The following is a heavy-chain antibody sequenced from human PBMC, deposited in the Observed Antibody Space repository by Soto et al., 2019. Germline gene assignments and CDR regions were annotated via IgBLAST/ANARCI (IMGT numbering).Heavy chain of an antibody. Sequence: QVQLQESGPGLVKPSQTLSLTCTVSGGSISSGGYYWSWIRQHPGKGLEWIWYIYYSGSTYYNPSLRIRVTISVDTSKNEFTLKLSSVTSADTAGYYCARVVNWFAPWGQGTLVTVSS. CDR2: IYYSGST. V-gene: IGHV4-31*03. CDR3: ARVVNWFAP. J-gene: IGHJ5*02. CDR1: GGSISSGGYY.